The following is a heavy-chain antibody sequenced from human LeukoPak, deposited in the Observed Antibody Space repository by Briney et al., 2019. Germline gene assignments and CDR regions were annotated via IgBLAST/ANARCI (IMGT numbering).Heavy chain of an antibody. CDR1: GGSISSGGCY. V-gene: IGHV4-31*03. J-gene: IGHJ3*02. D-gene: IGHD2-2*01. CDR3: ARGPLYCSSTSCKEDAFDI. CDR2: IYYSGST. Sequence: SETLSLTCTVSGGSISSGGCYWSWIRQHPGKGLEWIGYIYYSGSTYYNPSLKSRVTISVDTSKNQFSLKLSSVTAADTAVYYCARGPLYCSSTSCKEDAFDIWGQGTMVTVSS.